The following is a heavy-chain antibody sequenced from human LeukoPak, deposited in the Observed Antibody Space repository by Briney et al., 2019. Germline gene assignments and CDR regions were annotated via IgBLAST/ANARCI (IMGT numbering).Heavy chain of an antibody. CDR2: IKEDGSEK. CDR3: ARDLPGYNGYDYDY. D-gene: IGHD5-12*01. V-gene: IGHV3-7*04. Sequence: GGSLRLSCAASGFTFSSYWMSWVRQAPGKGLEWVANIKEDGSEKDYVDSVKGRFTISRDNAKNSLYLQMNSLRAEDTAVYYCARDLPGYNGYDYDYWGQGTLVTVSS. J-gene: IGHJ4*02. CDR1: GFTFSSYW.